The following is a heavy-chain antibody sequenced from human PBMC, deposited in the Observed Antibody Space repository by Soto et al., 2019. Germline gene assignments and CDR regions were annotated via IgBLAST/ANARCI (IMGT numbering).Heavy chain of an antibody. V-gene: IGHV1-69*01. CDR2: IIPIFGTA. CDR1: GGTFSSYA. CDR3: ARDQGAGYTEGYYYYGMDV. D-gene: IGHD3-16*02. Sequence: QVQLVQSGAEVKKPGSSVKVSCKASGGTFSSYAISWVRQAPGQGLEWMGGIIPIFGTANYAQKFQGRVTITADESTSTAYMEVSSLRSEDTAVYYCARDQGAGYTEGYYYYGMDVWGQGTTVTVSS. J-gene: IGHJ6*02.